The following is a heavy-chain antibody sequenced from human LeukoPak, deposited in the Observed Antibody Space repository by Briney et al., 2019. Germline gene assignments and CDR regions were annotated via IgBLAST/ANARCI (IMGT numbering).Heavy chain of an antibody. CDR2: MNPNSGNT. CDR3: ARGRRWWKMTTVTNFDY. CDR1: GYTFTSYD. D-gene: IGHD4-17*01. J-gene: IGHJ4*02. Sequence: ASVKVSCKASGYTFTSYDINWVRQATGQGLEWMGWMNPNSGNTGYAQKFQGRVTITRNTSISTAYMELSSLRSEDTAVYYCARGRRWWKMTTVTNFDYWGQGTLVTVSS. V-gene: IGHV1-8*03.